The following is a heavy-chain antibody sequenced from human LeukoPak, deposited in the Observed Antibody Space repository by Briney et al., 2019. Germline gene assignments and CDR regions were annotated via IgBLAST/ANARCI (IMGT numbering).Heavy chain of an antibody. CDR1: GDSMTRGGYY. Sequence: SETLSLTCTVSGDSMTRGGYYWSWVRQHPGKGLEWVGFIYHSGTTFYNPSLESRATISVDTSQNQVSLKLTSVTAADTAVYYCARAVDYRNYFDYWGQGTLVTVSS. J-gene: IGHJ4*02. CDR2: IYHSGTT. V-gene: IGHV4-31*03. D-gene: IGHD4-11*01. CDR3: ARAVDYRNYFDY.